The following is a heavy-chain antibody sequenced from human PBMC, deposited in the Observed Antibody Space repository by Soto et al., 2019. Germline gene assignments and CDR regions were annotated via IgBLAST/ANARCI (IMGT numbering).Heavy chain of an antibody. CDR1: GFTFTNYA. CDR2: ISGSGERT. CDR3: SKSLMVYAIVAGY. Sequence: RLYCAASGFTFTNYAISWVRQAPGRGLEWVSGISGSGERTYYAASMKGRFTISRDNSKNTVYLQINSLRAEDTAVYYCSKSLMVYAIVAGYWGQGTLVTVSS. D-gene: IGHD2-8*01. V-gene: IGHV3-23*01. J-gene: IGHJ1*01.